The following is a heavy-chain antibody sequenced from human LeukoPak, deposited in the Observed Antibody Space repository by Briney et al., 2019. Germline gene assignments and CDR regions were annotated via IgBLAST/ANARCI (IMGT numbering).Heavy chain of an antibody. J-gene: IGHJ3*02. CDR2: IYYSGST. CDR1: GYSISSGYY. Sequence: PSETLSLTCTVSGYSISSGYYWGWIRQPPGKGLEWIGSIYYSGSTYYNPSLKSRVTISVDTSKNQFSLKLSSVTAADTAVYYCARVPTYYYDSSHAFDIWGQGTMVTVSS. D-gene: IGHD3-22*01. CDR3: ARVPTYYYDSSHAFDI. V-gene: IGHV4-38-2*02.